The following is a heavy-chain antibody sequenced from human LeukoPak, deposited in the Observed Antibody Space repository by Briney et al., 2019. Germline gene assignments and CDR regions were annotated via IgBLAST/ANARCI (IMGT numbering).Heavy chain of an antibody. CDR3: ARTGDYVVGYFDY. CDR2: ISSNGGST. V-gene: IGHV3-64*01. D-gene: IGHD4-17*01. Sequence: PGGSLRLSCAASGFTFSSYAMHWVRQAPGKGLEYVSAISSNGGSTYYANSAKGRFTISRDNSKNTLYLQMGSLRAEDMAVYYCARTGDYVVGYFDYWGQGTLVTVSS. J-gene: IGHJ4*02. CDR1: GFTFSSYA.